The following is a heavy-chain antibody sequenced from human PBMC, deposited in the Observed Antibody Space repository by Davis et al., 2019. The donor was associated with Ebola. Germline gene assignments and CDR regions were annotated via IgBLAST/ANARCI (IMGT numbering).Heavy chain of an antibody. Sequence: PGGSLRLSCAASGFTFSSYAMHWVRQAPGKGLEWVAVISYDGSNKYYADSVKGRFTISRDNSKNTLYLQMNSLRAEDTAVYYCARVVGCSSTSCYRVEHYGMDVWGQGTTVTVSS. CDR3: ARVVGCSSTSCYRVEHYGMDV. J-gene: IGHJ6*02. CDR2: ISYDGSNK. D-gene: IGHD2-2*01. V-gene: IGHV3-30-3*01. CDR1: GFTFSSYA.